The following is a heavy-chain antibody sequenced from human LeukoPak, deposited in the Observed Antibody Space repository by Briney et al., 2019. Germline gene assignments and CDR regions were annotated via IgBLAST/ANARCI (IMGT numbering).Heavy chain of an antibody. V-gene: IGHV4-34*01. CDR3: ARAAIVVVPAAVRYYFDY. D-gene: IGHD2-2*02. CDR1: GGSFSGYY. J-gene: IGHJ4*02. CDR2: INHSGST. Sequence: SETLSLTCAVYGGSFSGYYWSWIRQPPGKGLEWIGEINHSGSTNHNPSLKSRVTISVDTSKNQFSLKLSSVTAADTAVYYCARAAIVVVPAAVRYYFDYWGQGTLVTVSS.